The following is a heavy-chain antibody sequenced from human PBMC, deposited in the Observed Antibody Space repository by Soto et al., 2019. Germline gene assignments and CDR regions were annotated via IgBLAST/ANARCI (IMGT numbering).Heavy chain of an antibody. CDR2: ISRDGNTK. V-gene: IGHV3-30*03. Sequence: HVQLVESGGGVVQPGRSLRLSCVVSGFSVSTFGMHWVRQAPGKGLEWVAVISRDGNTKFYADSVKGRFTISRDNSRNTLFLEMNSLRGDDMAVYYCTGEVATGYWGQGTLVTVSS. J-gene: IGHJ4*02. CDR1: GFSVSTFG. CDR3: TGEVATGY. D-gene: IGHD2-8*02.